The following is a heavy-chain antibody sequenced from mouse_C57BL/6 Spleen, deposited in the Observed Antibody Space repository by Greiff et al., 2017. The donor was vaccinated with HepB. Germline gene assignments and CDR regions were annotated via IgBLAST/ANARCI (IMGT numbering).Heavy chain of an antibody. J-gene: IGHJ1*03. CDR1: GYTFTDYY. Sequence: EVQLQQSGPELVKPGASVKISCKASGYTFTDYYMNWVKQSHGKSLEWIGDINPNNGGTSYNQKFKGKATLTVDKSSSTAYMELRSLTSEDSAVYYCARGDYYGSSPSYWYCDVWGTGTTVTVSS. D-gene: IGHD1-1*01. CDR3: ARGDYYGSSPSYWYCDV. CDR2: INPNNGGT. V-gene: IGHV1-26*01.